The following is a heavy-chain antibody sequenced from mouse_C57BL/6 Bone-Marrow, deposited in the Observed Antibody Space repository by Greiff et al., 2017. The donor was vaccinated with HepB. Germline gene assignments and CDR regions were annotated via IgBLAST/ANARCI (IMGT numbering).Heavy chain of an antibody. Sequence: EVHLVESGGGLVKPGGSLKLSCAASGFTFSSYAMSWVRQTPEKRLEWVATISDGGSYTYYPDNVKGRFTISRDNAKNNLYLQMSHLKSEDTAMYYCARPSYYGSSDWFAYWGQGTLVTVSA. CDR1: GFTFSSYA. CDR2: ISDGGSYT. D-gene: IGHD1-1*01. V-gene: IGHV5-4*01. J-gene: IGHJ3*01. CDR3: ARPSYYGSSDWFAY.